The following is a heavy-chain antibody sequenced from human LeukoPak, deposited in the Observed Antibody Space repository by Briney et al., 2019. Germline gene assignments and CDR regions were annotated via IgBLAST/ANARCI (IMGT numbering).Heavy chain of an antibody. J-gene: IGHJ5*02. V-gene: IGHV4-34*01. CDR3: ARDNSLVRKVGATTSNWFDP. D-gene: IGHD1-26*01. CDR1: IDSFSNYH. CDR2: VNESGGT. Sequence: SETLSLTCAVYIDSFSNYHWNWIRQTPAKGMEWIGEVNESGGTNYNPSLKSRVTISLDKSKNQFSLRLNSVTAADTAVYYCARDNSLVRKVGATTSNWFDPWGQGTLVTVSS.